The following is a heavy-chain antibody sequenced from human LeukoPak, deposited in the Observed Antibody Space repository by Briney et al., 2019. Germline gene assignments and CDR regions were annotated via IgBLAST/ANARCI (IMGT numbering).Heavy chain of an antibody. Sequence: PGGSLRLSCAASGFTFNNYAMSWVRQAPGKGLEWVSTINDRGGSTYYADSVKGRFTIPRDNSKNTLYLQMNSLRAEDTAVYYCAKAGTDYGDYGEAAFDIWGQGTMVTVSS. J-gene: IGHJ3*02. V-gene: IGHV3-23*01. CDR3: AKAGTDYGDYGEAAFDI. CDR1: GFTFNNYA. D-gene: IGHD4-17*01. CDR2: INDRGGST.